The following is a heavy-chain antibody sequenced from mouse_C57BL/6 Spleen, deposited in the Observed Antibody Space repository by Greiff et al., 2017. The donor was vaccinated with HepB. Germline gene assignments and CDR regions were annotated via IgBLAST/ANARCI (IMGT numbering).Heavy chain of an antibody. CDR2: IYPRSGNT. V-gene: IGHV1-81*01. Sequence: VQLQESGAELARPGASVKLSCKASGYTFTSYGISWVKQRTGQGLEWIGEIYPRSGNTYYNEKFKGKATLTADKSSSTAYMELRSLTSEDSAVYFCARWGATVVADYWGQGTTLTVSS. CDR1: GYTFTSYG. D-gene: IGHD1-1*01. J-gene: IGHJ2*01. CDR3: ARWGATVVADY.